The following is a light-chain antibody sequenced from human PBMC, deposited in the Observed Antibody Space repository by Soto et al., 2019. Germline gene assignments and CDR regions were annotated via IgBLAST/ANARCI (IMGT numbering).Light chain of an antibody. CDR2: DNN. V-gene: IGLV1-51*01. Sequence: QSVLTQPPSVSAAPGEKVSISCSGNDSNIGKNYVSWYQQFQGTVPKLIIYDNNRRPSGIPDRFSGSKSGTSATLGITGLETGDEADYYCGTWDSSLSAGMFGGGTKLAVL. CDR3: GTWDSSLSAGM. CDR1: DSNIGKNY. J-gene: IGLJ3*02.